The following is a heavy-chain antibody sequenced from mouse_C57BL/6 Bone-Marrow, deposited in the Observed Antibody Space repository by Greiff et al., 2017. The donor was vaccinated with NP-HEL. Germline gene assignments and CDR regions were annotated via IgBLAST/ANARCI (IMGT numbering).Heavy chain of an antibody. J-gene: IGHJ1*03. D-gene: IGHD4-1*01. Sequence: VQLQQSGPGLVAPSQSLSITCTVSGFSLTSYAISWVRQPPGKGLEWLGVIWTGGGTNYNSALKYRLSISKENSKSQVFLKMNSLQTEDTARYYCALSNWDVWYFDVWGTGTTVTVSS. CDR2: IWTGGGT. V-gene: IGHV2-9-1*01. CDR3: ALSNWDVWYFDV. CDR1: GFSLTSYA.